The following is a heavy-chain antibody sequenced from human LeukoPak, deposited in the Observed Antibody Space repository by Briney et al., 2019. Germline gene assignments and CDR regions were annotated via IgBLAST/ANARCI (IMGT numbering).Heavy chain of an antibody. CDR2: IKHSGST. V-gene: IGHV4-34*01. Sequence: SETLSLTCAVYGGSSSGYYWSWIRHPPRKGREWVWEIKHSGSTTNNTPPTSRVTISVDTSKHHLSLKLSSLTAADTAVYYCARKGSPPRIGYYFSMGAFDIWGQGTMVTVSS. D-gene: IGHD3-22*01. CDR3: ARKGSPPRIGYYFSMGAFDI. J-gene: IGHJ3*02. CDR1: GGSSSGYY.